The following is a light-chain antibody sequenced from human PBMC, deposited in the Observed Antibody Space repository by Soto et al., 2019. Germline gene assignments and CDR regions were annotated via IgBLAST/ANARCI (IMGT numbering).Light chain of an antibody. CDR3: QQYNSYRA. J-gene: IGKJ1*01. CDR1: QSISSW. CDR2: DAS. V-gene: IGKV1-5*01. Sequence: DIQMTQSPSTLSASVGVRVTITCRASQSISSWLAWYQQKPGKAPKVLIYDASSLESGVPSRFSGSGSGTEFTLTISSLQPDDFATYYCQQYNSYRAFGQGTKVEIK.